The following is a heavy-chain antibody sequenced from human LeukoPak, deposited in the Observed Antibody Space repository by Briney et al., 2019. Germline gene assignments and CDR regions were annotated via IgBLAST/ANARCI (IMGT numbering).Heavy chain of an antibody. CDR3: ARDRSYDSSGYYYGWFDP. J-gene: IGHJ5*02. CDR2: INPNSGGT. D-gene: IGHD3-22*01. CDR1: GYTFTGYY. Sequence: GASVKVSCKASGYTFTGYYMHWVRQAPGQGLEWMGWINPNSGGTSYAQKFQGRVTMTRDTSISTAYMELSRLRSDDTAVYYCARDRSYDSSGYYYGWFDPWGQGTLVTVSS. V-gene: IGHV1-2*02.